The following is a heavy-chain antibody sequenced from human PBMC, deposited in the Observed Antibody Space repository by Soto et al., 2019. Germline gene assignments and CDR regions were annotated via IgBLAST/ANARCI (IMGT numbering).Heavy chain of an antibody. CDR3: ARFQSSIAARPHYYYGMDV. CDR1: GGTFSSYA. V-gene: IGHV1-69*13. CDR2: IIPIFGTA. J-gene: IGHJ6*02. Sequence: SVKVSCKASGGTFSSYAISWVRQAPGQGLEWMGGIIPIFGTANYAQKFQGRVTITADESTSTAYMELSSLRSEDTAVYYCARFQSSIAARPHYYYGMDVWGQGTTVTVSS. D-gene: IGHD6-6*01.